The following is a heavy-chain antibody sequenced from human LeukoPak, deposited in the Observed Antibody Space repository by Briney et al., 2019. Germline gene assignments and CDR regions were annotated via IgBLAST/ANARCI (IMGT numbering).Heavy chain of an antibody. V-gene: IGHV4-39*01. Sequence: SETLSLTCTVSGGSISSRNYYWGWIRQPPGKGLEWIGGVYYTGTTYYNPSLKSRVTISVDTSNNQFSLKLSSVTAADTAVYYCARWSMASDAFDIWGQGTMVTVSS. CDR1: GGSISSRNYY. J-gene: IGHJ3*02. CDR2: VYYTGTT. D-gene: IGHD2/OR15-2a*01. CDR3: ARWSMASDAFDI.